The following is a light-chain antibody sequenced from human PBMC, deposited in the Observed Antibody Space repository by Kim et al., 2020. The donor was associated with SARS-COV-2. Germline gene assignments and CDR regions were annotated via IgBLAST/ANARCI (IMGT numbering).Light chain of an antibody. CDR1: TGAVTSGHY. J-gene: IGLJ2*01. CDR2: DTN. V-gene: IGLV7-46*01. CDR3: LLSYSGARV. Sequence: PAGTVTLTCGSSTGAVTSGHYPYWFQQKPGQAPRTLIYDTNNKHSWTPARFSGSLLGGKAALTLSGAQPEDEAEYYCLLSYSGARVFGGGTQLTVL.